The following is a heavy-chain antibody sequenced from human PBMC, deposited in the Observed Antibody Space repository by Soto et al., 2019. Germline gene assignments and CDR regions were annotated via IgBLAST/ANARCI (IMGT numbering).Heavy chain of an antibody. CDR2: ISWNSGSI. D-gene: IGHD5-12*01. J-gene: IGHJ6*02. Sequence: GGSLRLSCAASGFTFDDYAMHWVRQAPGKGLEWVSGISWNSGSIGYADSVKGRFTISRDNAKNSLYLQMNSLRAEDTALYYCAKAVAPGNYYYYGMDVWGQGTTVTVSS. CDR3: AKAVAPGNYYYYGMDV. V-gene: IGHV3-9*01. CDR1: GFTFDDYA.